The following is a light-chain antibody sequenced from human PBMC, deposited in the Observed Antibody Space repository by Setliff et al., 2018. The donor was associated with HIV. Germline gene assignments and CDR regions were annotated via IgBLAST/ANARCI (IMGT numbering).Light chain of an antibody. Sequence: QSALTQPASVSGSPGQSITISCAGTSSDVGGFNYVSWYQQHPGKAPKLILYEVNRRPSGVSNRLSGSKSGNTASLTIAGLQAEDEADYYCCSYAGRYIYVFGTGTKVTVL. CDR1: SSDVGGFNY. CDR3: CSYAGRYIYV. V-gene: IGLV2-14*01. J-gene: IGLJ1*01. CDR2: EVN.